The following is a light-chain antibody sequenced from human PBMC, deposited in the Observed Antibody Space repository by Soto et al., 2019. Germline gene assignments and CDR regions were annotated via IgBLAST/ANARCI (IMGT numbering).Light chain of an antibody. CDR1: SSDVGGYNY. CDR2: EVS. Sequence: QSALTQPASVSGSPGQSITISCTGTSSDVGGYNYVSWYQQHPGKAPKLMIYEVSNRPSGVSNRFSGSKSGNTASLTISGLPADHQAHYYCNSYHSSSTPVAVFGGGTKLTVL. J-gene: IGLJ3*02. CDR3: NSYHSSSTPVAV. V-gene: IGLV2-14*01.